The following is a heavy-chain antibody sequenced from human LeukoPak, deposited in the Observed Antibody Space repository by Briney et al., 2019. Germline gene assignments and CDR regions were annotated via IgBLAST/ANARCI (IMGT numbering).Heavy chain of an antibody. J-gene: IGHJ3*02. Sequence: PSETLSLTCTVSGGSISSYYWGWIRQPPGKGLEWIGYIYYSGSTNYNPSLKSRVTISVDTSKNQFSLKLSSVTAADTAVYYCAMATTKKGDAFDIWGQGTMVTVSS. V-gene: IGHV4-59*08. CDR2: IYYSGST. D-gene: IGHD5-12*01. CDR3: AMATTKKGDAFDI. CDR1: GGSISSYY.